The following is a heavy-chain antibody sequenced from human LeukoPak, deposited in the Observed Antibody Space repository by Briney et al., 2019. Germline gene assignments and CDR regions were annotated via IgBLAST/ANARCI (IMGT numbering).Heavy chain of an antibody. CDR2: TKQDGGVK. V-gene: IGHV3-7*01. Sequence: GGSLRLSCVASGFTFSDAWMAWLRRAPGKGLEWVANTKQDGGVKNYVDSVRGRFTISRDNAKKSLFLQMHSLRAEDSAVYYCARDRAYSSFDYWGQGTLVTVSS. CDR1: GFTFSDAW. CDR3: ARDRAYSSFDY. J-gene: IGHJ4*02. D-gene: IGHD6-13*01.